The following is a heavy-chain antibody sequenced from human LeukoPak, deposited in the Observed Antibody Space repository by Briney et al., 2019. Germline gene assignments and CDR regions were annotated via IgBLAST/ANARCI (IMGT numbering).Heavy chain of an antibody. Sequence: KSGGSLRLSCTADGLLFGDYGMTWVRQAPGKGLEWVGSIKSKTDGGTTDYAAPVKGRFTISRDDSKNTLYLQMNSLKTEDTAVYYCTTWHWVVVAAADYWGQGTLVTVSS. CDR1: GLLFGDYG. D-gene: IGHD2-15*01. CDR2: IKSKTDGGTT. V-gene: IGHV3-15*01. CDR3: TTWHWVVVAAADY. J-gene: IGHJ4*02.